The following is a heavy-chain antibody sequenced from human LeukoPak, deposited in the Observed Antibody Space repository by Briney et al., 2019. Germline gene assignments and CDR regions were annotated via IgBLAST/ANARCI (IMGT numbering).Heavy chain of an antibody. CDR3: ARGRGDSSSWYFDY. J-gene: IGHJ4*02. CDR1: GFTFSSYW. V-gene: IGHV3-74*01. Sequence: PGGSLRLSCAASGFTFSSYWMHWVRQAPGKGLVWVSRINSDGSSTNYADSVKGRFTISRDNAKNTLYLQMNSLRAEDTAVYYCARGRGDSSSWYFDYWGQGALVTVSS. D-gene: IGHD6-13*01. CDR2: INSDGSST.